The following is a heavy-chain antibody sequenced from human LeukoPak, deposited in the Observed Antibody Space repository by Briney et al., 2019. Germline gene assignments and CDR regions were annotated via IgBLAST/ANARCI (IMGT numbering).Heavy chain of an antibody. D-gene: IGHD3-10*01. CDR2: IYSGGST. Sequence: PGGSLRLSCAASGFTVSSNYMSWLRQAPGKGLEWASVIYSGGSTYYAASVKGRFTISRANSKNTLFLQMNSRRAEGTALYCGARLTSSGCYSLDYWGQGTLVAVSS. CDR3: ARLTSSGCYSLDY. V-gene: IGHV3-53*01. J-gene: IGHJ4*02. CDR1: GFTVSSNY.